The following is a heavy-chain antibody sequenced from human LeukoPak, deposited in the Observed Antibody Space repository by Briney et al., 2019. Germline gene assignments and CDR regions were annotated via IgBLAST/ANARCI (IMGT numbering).Heavy chain of an antibody. CDR3: ARHLRRLPPLDY. Sequence: SETLSLTCAVYGGSFSGYYWSWIRQPPGKGLEWIGEINHSGSTNYNPSLKSRVTISVDTSKNQFSLKLSSVTAADTAVYYCARHLRRLPPLDYWGQGTLVTVSS. D-gene: IGHD5-12*01. CDR2: INHSGST. V-gene: IGHV4-34*01. CDR1: GGSFSGYY. J-gene: IGHJ4*02.